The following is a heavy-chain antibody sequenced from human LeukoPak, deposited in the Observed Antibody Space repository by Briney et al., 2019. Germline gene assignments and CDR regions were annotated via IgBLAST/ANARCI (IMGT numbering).Heavy chain of an antibody. Sequence: GGSLRLSCAASGFTFSGFPMSWVRQAPGKGLEWVAAITGGSSTTYYADSVKGRFTISRDNSNNTLYVQMNNLRAEDTAVYYCAREHTPYGSGCTAAYWGQGTLVTVSS. D-gene: IGHD6-19*01. CDR3: AREHTPYGSGCTAAY. V-gene: IGHV3-23*01. J-gene: IGHJ4*02. CDR2: ITGGSSTT. CDR1: GFTFSGFP.